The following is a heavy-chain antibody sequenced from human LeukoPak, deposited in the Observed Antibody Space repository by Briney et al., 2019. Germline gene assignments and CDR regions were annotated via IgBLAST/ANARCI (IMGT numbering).Heavy chain of an antibody. J-gene: IGHJ3*02. Sequence: GGSLRLSCAASGFTFSSYSMNWVRQAPGKGLEWVPSISSSSSYIYYADSVKGRFTISRDNAKNSLYLQMNSLRAEDTAVYYCARSLSGPHGAFDIWGQGTMVTVSS. CDR1: GFTFSSYS. D-gene: IGHD1-14*01. CDR3: ARSLSGPHGAFDI. V-gene: IGHV3-21*01. CDR2: ISSSSSYI.